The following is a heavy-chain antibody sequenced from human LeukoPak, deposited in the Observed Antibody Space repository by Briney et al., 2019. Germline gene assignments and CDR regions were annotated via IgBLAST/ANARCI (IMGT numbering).Heavy chain of an antibody. Sequence: KSSETLSLTCAVYGGSFSGYYWSWIRQPPGKGLEWIGEINHSGSTNYNPSLKSRVTISVDTSKNQFSLKLSSVTAADTARYFCVREAATSYYDSGGYHRQTEVFDVWGRGTMVTVSS. CDR1: GGSFSGYY. CDR3: VREAATSYYDSGGYHRQTEVFDV. D-gene: IGHD3-22*01. CDR2: INHSGST. J-gene: IGHJ3*01. V-gene: IGHV4-34*01.